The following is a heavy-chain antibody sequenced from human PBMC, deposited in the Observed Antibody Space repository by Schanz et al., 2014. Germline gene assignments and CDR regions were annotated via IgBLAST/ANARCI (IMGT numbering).Heavy chain of an antibody. CDR3: ARGGGPEDVFDI. D-gene: IGHD5-12*01. Sequence: QVQVVQSGAEVKKPGASVKVSCKASGYRFIGYYVHWVRQAPGQGLEWMGRVSPYSGDTNYAQMFQGRVAMTTDTSISTAYMELSSLRSDDTAVYYCARGGGPEDVFDIWGQGTILTVSS. CDR2: VSPYSGDT. J-gene: IGHJ3*02. CDR1: GYRFIGYY. V-gene: IGHV1-2*06.